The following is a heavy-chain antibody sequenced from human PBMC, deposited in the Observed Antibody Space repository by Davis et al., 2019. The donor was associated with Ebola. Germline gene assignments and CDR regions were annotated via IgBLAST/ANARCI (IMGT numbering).Heavy chain of an antibody. CDR3: ARVRPYSSSSDY. Sequence: GESLKISCAASGFTFSSYSMNWVRQAPGKGLEWVSSISSNSSYIYYADSVKGRFTISRDNAKNSLYLQMNSLRAEDTAVYYCARVRPYSSSSDYWGQGTLVTVSS. J-gene: IGHJ4*02. CDR1: GFTFSSYS. D-gene: IGHD6-6*01. CDR2: ISSNSSYI. V-gene: IGHV3-21*01.